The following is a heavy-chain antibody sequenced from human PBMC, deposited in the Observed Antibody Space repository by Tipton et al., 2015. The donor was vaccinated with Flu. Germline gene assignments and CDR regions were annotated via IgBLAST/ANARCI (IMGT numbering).Heavy chain of an antibody. J-gene: IGHJ4*02. D-gene: IGHD6-19*01. V-gene: IGHV4-39*07. Sequence: LRLSCTVSGGSIISSSFYWGWVRQAPGKGLEWIGSIYHSGSTYYNPSLKSRVTISVDTSKNQFSLKLSSVTAADTAVYYCARGPEQWLVNPHYFDYWGQGTLVTVSS. CDR1: GGSIISSSFY. CDR3: ARGPEQWLVNPHYFDY. CDR2: IYHSGST.